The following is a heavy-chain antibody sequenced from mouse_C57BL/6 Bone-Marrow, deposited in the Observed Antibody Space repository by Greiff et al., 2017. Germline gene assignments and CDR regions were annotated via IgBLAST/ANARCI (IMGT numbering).Heavy chain of an antibody. Sequence: QVQLQQPGAELVMPGASVKLSCKASGYTFTSYWMHWVKQRPGQGLEWIGEIDPSDSYTNYNQKFKGKSTLTVDKSSSTAYMQLSSLTSEDSAVYYCARGDYYGSSWYFDVWGTGTTVTVCS. J-gene: IGHJ1*03. D-gene: IGHD1-1*01. CDR2: IDPSDSYT. V-gene: IGHV1-69*01. CDR1: GYTFTSYW. CDR3: ARGDYYGSSWYFDV.